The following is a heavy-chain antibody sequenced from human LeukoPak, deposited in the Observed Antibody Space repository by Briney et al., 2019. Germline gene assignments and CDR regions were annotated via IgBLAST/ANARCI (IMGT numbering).Heavy chain of an antibody. Sequence: PSESLSLTCAVYGASFSGYYWSWIRQPPGKGLEWIGEINHSGSTNYNPSLKSRVTISVDTSKNQFSLKLSSVTAADTAVYYCARLELRYFDWLSTYYFDYWGQGTLVTVSS. CDR3: ARLELRYFDWLSTYYFDY. V-gene: IGHV4-34*01. CDR1: GASFSGYY. CDR2: INHSGST. D-gene: IGHD3-9*01. J-gene: IGHJ4*02.